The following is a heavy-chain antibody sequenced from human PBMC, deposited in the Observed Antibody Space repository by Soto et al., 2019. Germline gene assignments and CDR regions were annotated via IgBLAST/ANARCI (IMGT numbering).Heavy chain of an antibody. CDR3: ARWGRTVADV. CDR2: IYYSGST. V-gene: IGHV4-39*01. D-gene: IGHD3-16*01. Sequence: SETLSLTCTVSGGSISSSSYYWGWIRQPPGKGLEWIGSIYYSGSTYYNPSLKSRVTISVDTSKNQFSLKLSSVTAADTAVYYCARWGRTVADVWGKGTTVTVSS. J-gene: IGHJ6*04. CDR1: GGSISSSSYY.